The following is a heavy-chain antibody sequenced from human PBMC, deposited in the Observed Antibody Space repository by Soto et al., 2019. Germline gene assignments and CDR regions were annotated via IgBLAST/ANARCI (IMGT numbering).Heavy chain of an antibody. CDR2: ISGSGGST. CDR3: ARRGSGSYYDY. CDR1: GFTLSSYA. V-gene: IGHV3-23*01. Sequence: EVQLLESGGGLVQPGGSLRLSCAASGFTLSSYAMRWVRQAPGKGLEWVSAISGSGGSTYYADSVKGRFTISRDNSKNTLYLQRNSLRAEDTAVYYCARRGSGSYYDYWGQGTLVTVSS. D-gene: IGHD1-26*01. J-gene: IGHJ4*02.